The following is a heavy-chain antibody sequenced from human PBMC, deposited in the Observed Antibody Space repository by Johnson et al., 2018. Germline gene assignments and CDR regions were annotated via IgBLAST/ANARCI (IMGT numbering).Heavy chain of an antibody. Sequence: EVQLVESGGGLVQPRGSLRLSCAASGFTFSSHAMNWVRQAPGKGLEWLSAISGSGGSTYYADSVKGRFTLSRDTSHDTLYLQMNGLRAEDTAIYYCAKAFHLLSPPFDYWGQGTLVTVSS. CDR2: ISGSGGST. CDR3: AKAFHLLSPPFDY. D-gene: IGHD2-2*01. CDR1: GFTFSSHA. J-gene: IGHJ4*02. V-gene: IGHV3-23*04.